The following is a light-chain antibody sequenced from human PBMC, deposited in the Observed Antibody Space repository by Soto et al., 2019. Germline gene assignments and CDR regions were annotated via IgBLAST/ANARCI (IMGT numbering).Light chain of an antibody. CDR2: DAS. V-gene: IGKV1-5*01. CDR1: QSISSW. Sequence: IQITQSPSTLSASVGDRVTXXCLASQSISSWLAWYQQKPGKAPKVXXYDASSLESGVPSRFSGSGSGTEFTLTISSLQSEDFAAYYCQQYINWPPETFGQGTKVDIK. J-gene: IGKJ1*01. CDR3: QQYINWPPET.